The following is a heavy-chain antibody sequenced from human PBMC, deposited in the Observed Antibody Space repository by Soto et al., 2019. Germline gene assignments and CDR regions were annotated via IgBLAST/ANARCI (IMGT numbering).Heavy chain of an antibody. D-gene: IGHD6-13*01. CDR2: ISSNSAYI. CDR3: TRDASRDSSARGWFDP. J-gene: IGHJ5*02. CDR1: GFTFRSFT. Sequence: GGSLRLSCAASGFTFRSFTMDWVRQAPGKGLEWVSTISSNSAYIYYTDALRGRFTISRDNAKNSLHLQMNSLRAEDTAVYYCTRDASRDSSARGWFDPWGPGILVTVPQ. V-gene: IGHV3-21*01.